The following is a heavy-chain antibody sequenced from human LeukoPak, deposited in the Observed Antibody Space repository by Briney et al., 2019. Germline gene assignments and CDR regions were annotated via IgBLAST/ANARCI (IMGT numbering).Heavy chain of an antibody. J-gene: IGHJ4*02. V-gene: IGHV4-34*01. Sequence: SETLSLTCAVYGGSFSGYYWSWIRQPPGKGLEWIGEINHSGSTNYNPSLKSRVTISVDTSKNQFSLKLSSVTAADTAVYYCARASQSSGYYFGPWGYWGQGTLVTVSS. CDR2: INHSGST. D-gene: IGHD3-22*01. CDR1: GGSFSGYY. CDR3: ARASQSSGYYFGPWGY.